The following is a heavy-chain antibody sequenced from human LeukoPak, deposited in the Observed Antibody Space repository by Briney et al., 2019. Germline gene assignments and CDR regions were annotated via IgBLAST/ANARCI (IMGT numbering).Heavy chain of an antibody. CDR3: ARLTLYYDFWSGYYKSYYFDY. CDR1: GGSFSGYY. V-gene: IGHV4-34*01. Sequence: SEILSLTCAVYGGSFSGYYWSWIRQPPGKGLEWIGEINHSGSTNYNPSLKSRVTISVDTSKNQFSLKLSSVTAADTAVYYCARLTLYYDFWSGYYKSYYFDYWGQGALVTVSS. J-gene: IGHJ4*02. D-gene: IGHD3-3*01. CDR2: INHSGST.